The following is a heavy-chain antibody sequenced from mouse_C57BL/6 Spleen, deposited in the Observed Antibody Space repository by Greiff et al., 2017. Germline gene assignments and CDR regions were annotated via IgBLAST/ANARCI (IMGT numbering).Heavy chain of an antibody. CDR3: ARKGDGDFDY. V-gene: IGHV1-64*01. CDR1: GYTFTCYW. J-gene: IGHJ2*01. D-gene: IGHD3-3*01. CDR2: IHPNSGST. Sequence: VQLPQPGAELVKPGASVTLSCKASGYTFTCYWMHWVKQRPGQGLEWIGMIHPNSGSTNYNEKFKSKATLTVDKSSSTAYMQLSSLTSEDSAVYYCARKGDGDFDYWGQGTTLTVSS.